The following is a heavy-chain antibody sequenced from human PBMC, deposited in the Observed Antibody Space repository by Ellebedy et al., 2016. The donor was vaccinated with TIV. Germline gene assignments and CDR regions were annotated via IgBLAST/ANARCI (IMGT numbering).Heavy chain of an antibody. V-gene: IGHV3-48*04. CDR3: ARDSDWALDY. J-gene: IGHJ4*02. CDR1: GCTFSSYS. D-gene: IGHD6-19*01. Sequence: GESLKISCAASGCTFSSYSMNWLCQAPGKGLEWISYINGGSSPIYYADSVKGRFTISRDNAKNSLYLQLNSLRAEDTAVYYCARDSDWALDYWGQGTLVTVSS. CDR2: INGGSSPI.